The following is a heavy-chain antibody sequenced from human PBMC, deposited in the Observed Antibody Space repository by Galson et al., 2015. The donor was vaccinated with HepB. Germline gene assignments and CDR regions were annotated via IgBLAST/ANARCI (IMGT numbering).Heavy chain of an antibody. Sequence: SLRLSCAASGFTFSSYGMHWVRQAPGKGLEWVAVISYDGSNKYYADSVKGRFTISRDNSKNTLYLQMNSLRAEDTAVYYCASSIVVVPAAIQDAFDIWGQGTMVTVSS. D-gene: IGHD2-2*01. J-gene: IGHJ3*02. CDR3: ASSIVVVPAAIQDAFDI. V-gene: IGHV3-30*03. CDR2: ISYDGSNK. CDR1: GFTFSSYG.